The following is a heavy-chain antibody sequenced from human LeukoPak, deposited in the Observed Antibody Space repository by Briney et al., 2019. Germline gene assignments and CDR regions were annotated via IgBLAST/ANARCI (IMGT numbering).Heavy chain of an antibody. CDR1: GGSISSYY. D-gene: IGHD3-10*01. CDR2: IYYSGST. J-gene: IGHJ4*02. V-gene: IGHV4-59*08. Sequence: PSETLSLTCTVSGGSISSYYWSWIWQPPGKGLEWIGYIYYSGSTNYNPSLKSRVTISVDTSKNQFSLKLSSVTAADTAVYYCARGANYGFDYWGQGTLVTVSS. CDR3: ARGANYGFDY.